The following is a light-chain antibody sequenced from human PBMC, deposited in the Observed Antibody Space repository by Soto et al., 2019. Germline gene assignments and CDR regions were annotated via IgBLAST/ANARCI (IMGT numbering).Light chain of an antibody. CDR1: QDIRNF. V-gene: IGKV1-27*01. J-gene: IGKJ5*01. CDR2: AAS. CDR3: QQSYSNPRT. Sequence: DIQMTQSPTSLSASVGDRVTITCRASQDIRNFVAWYQQKPGKAPKLLIYAASTLQSGVPSRFSGSGSGTDFTLTIDSLQPEDSATYYCQQSYSNPRTFGQGTRLEIK.